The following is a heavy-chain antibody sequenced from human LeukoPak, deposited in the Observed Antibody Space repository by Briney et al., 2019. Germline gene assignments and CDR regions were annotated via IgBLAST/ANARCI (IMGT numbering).Heavy chain of an antibody. CDR2: IYPDDSDT. D-gene: IGHD1-7*01. CDR3: ARATTGTRTIDY. Sequence: GESLNISCKGSAYSFSSYWIAWVRQMPGKGLELMGIIYPDDSDTRYSPSFQGQVTISADKSVSTAYLQWSSLKASDTAMYYCARATTGTRTIDYWGQGTLVTVSS. CDR1: AYSFSSYW. J-gene: IGHJ4*02. V-gene: IGHV5-51*01.